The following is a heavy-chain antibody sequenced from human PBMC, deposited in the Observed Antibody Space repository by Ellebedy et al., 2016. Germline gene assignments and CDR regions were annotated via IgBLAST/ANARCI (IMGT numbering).Heavy chain of an antibody. D-gene: IGHD2-21*02. CDR1: GYSFTNYW. V-gene: IGHV5-51*01. CDR2: IYPGDSET. J-gene: IGHJ4*02. CDR3: ARTNRGGTATAAFDY. Sequence: GESLKISCKGYGYSFTNYWIGWVRQMPGKGLEWMGVIYPGDSETKYSPSLQGQVTISADKSISTTYLHWSSLEASDTATYYCARTNRGGTATAAFDYWGQGTLVTVSS.